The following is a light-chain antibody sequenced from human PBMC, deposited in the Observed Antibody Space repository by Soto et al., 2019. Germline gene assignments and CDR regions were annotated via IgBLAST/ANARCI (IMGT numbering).Light chain of an antibody. CDR2: SYD. CDR1: SSNLGSNT. Sequence: QSVLTQPPSASGTPGQRVTSSCSGSSSNLGSNTVNWYQQLPGTAPKLLIYSYDQRPSGVPDRFSGSKSGTSASLAISGLQSEDEADYYCAAWEGSLNLYVFGTGTKVTVL. V-gene: IGLV1-44*01. J-gene: IGLJ1*01. CDR3: AAWEGSLNLYV.